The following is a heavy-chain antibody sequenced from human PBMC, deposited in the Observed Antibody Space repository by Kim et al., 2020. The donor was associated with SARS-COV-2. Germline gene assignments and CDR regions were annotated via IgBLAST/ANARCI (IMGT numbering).Heavy chain of an antibody. CDR1: GFTFSSYS. Sequence: GGSLRLSCAASGFTFSSYSMNWVRQAPGKGLEWVSFISSGSSTIYSAASVKGRFIITSDYAKNLLLLQKNSLRDDDTAEYYCASDRYSCSRYTSYYFDY. CDR2: ISSGSSTI. D-gene: IGHD6-13*01. CDR3: ASDRYSCSRYTSYYFDY. V-gene: IGHV3-48*02. J-gene: IGHJ4*01.